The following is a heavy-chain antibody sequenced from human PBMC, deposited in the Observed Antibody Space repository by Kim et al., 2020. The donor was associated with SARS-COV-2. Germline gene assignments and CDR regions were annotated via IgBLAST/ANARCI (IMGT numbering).Heavy chain of an antibody. CDR2: IIPILGIA. J-gene: IGHJ4*02. Sequence: SVKVSCKASGGTFSSYAISWVRQAPGQGLEWMGRIIPILGIANYAQKFQGRVTITADKSTSTAYMELSSLRSEDTAVYYCARGGYSYGYFDDYCGQGTLVTVSS. V-gene: IGHV1-69*04. CDR1: GGTFSSYA. CDR3: ARGGYSYGYFDDY. D-gene: IGHD5-18*01.